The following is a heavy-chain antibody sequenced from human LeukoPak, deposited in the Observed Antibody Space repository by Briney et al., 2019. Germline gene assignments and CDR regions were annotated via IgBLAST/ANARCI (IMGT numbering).Heavy chain of an antibody. CDR1: GFTFSSYW. D-gene: IGHD1-14*01. CDR3: AKARGNLRANYFDY. J-gene: IGHJ4*02. Sequence: GGSLRLSCAASGFTFSSYWMSWVRQAPGKGLEWVANIKQDGSEKYYVDSVKGRFTISRDNSKNTLYLQMNSLRAEDTAVYYCAKARGNLRANYFDYWGQGTLVTVSS. V-gene: IGHV3-7*01. CDR2: IKQDGSEK.